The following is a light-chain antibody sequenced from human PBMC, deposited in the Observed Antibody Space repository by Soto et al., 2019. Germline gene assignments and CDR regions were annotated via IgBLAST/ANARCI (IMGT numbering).Light chain of an antibody. CDR2: GAS. CDR3: QQYGSSLYT. CDR1: QSVSSSY. Sequence: EIVLTQSPGTLSLSPGERATLSCRASQSVSSSYLAWYQQKPGQAPRLLIYGASSRAPGIPDRFSGRGSGTDFTLTISRLEPEDFAVYYCQQYGSSLYTFGQGTKLEIK. J-gene: IGKJ2*01. V-gene: IGKV3-20*01.